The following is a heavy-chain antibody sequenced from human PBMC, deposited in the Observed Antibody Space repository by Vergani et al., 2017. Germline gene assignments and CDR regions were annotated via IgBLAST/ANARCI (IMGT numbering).Heavy chain of an antibody. CDR2: IYYSGST. Sequence: QLQLQESGPGLVKPSETLSLTCTVSGGSISSSSYYWGWIRQPPGKGLEWIGSIYYSGSTYYNPSLKSRVTISVDTSKNQFSLKLSSVTAADTAVYYCATNERISSRDWFDPWGQGTLVTVSS. CDR1: GGSISSSSYY. J-gene: IGHJ5*02. CDR3: ATNERISSRDWFDP. D-gene: IGHD3-3*02. V-gene: IGHV4-39*01.